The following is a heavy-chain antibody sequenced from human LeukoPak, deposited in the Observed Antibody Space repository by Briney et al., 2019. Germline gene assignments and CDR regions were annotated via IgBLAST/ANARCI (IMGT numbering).Heavy chain of an antibody. CDR1: GFAFSSYE. D-gene: IGHD6-19*01. J-gene: IGHJ5*02. CDR2: LSGDGRAI. V-gene: IGHV3-48*03. CDR3: ATSLSGWFGPSVNH. Sequence: GGSLRLSCAASGFAFSSYEMNWVRQAPGKGLEWVSFLSGDGRAIHYADSVKGRFTISTDSTKNSLYLQMNSLRAEDTAVYYCATSLSGWFGPSVNHWGQGILVTVSS.